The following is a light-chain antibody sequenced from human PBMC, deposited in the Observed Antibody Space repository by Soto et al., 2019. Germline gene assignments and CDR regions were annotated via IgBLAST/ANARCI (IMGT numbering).Light chain of an antibody. CDR1: QSLLNSNGYNY. Sequence: DIVMTQSPLSLPVTPGEPASISCRSSQSLLNSNGYNYLDWYLQKPGQSPQLLIYLGSNRASGVPDRFSGSGSGTDFTMKISRVEAEGVGGYPCMQALTAPPTFGHGTKVEIK. CDR2: LGS. CDR3: MQALTAPPT. V-gene: IGKV2-28*01. J-gene: IGKJ1*01.